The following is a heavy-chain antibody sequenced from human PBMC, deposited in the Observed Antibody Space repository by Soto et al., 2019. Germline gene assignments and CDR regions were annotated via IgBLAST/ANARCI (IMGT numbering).Heavy chain of an antibody. CDR3: ARVGDLSSWLATYYYGMDV. V-gene: IGHV4-34*01. D-gene: IGHD6-13*01. CDR1: GGSFSGYY. Sequence: SETLSLTCAVYGGSFSGYYCSWIRQPPGKGLEWIGEINHSGSTNYNPSLKSRVTISVDTSKNQFSLKLSSVTAADTAVYYCARVGDLSSWLATYYYGMDVWGQGTTVTVSS. J-gene: IGHJ6*02. CDR2: INHSGST.